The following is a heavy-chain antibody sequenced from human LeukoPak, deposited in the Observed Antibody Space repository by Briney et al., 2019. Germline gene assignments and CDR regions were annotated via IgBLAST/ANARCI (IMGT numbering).Heavy chain of an antibody. CDR1: GDSVSSNSAA. Sequence: SQTLSLTCAISGDSVSSNSAAWNWIRQSPSRGLEWLGRTYYRSKWYNDYAVSVKSRITINPDTSKNQFSLQLNSVTPEDTAVYYSTRDRQQLGYYYYYMDVWGKGTTVTVSS. J-gene: IGHJ6*03. V-gene: IGHV6-1*01. CDR2: TYYRSKWYN. D-gene: IGHD6-13*01. CDR3: TRDRQQLGYYYYYMDV.